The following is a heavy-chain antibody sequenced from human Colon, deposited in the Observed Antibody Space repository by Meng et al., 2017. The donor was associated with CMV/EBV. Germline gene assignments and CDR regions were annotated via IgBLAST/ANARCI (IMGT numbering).Heavy chain of an antibody. V-gene: IGHV3-30*02. Sequence: GESLKISCAASGFTFNNYNMHWVRQAPGKGLEWVAFIRYDGNLKYYAESVKGRFTISRDNSQDTLHLQMNTLRPDDTAVYYCAKGRGPNSVTGTPGDYYHYYAMDVWGQGTTVTVSS. CDR2: IRYDGNLK. J-gene: IGHJ6*02. D-gene: IGHD1-1*01. CDR3: AKGRGPNSVTGTPGDYYHYYAMDV. CDR1: GFTFNNYN.